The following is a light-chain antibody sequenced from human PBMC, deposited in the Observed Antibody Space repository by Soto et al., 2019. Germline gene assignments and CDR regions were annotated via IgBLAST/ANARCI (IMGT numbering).Light chain of an antibody. Sequence: EIVLTQSPGTLSLSPGERVTLSCRASQSVSSSYLAWYQQKPGQAPRLLIYGASSRATGIPDRFSGSGSGTDFTLNISRLEPEDFAVYYCQQYGSSHSLTFGQGTRLEIK. CDR2: GAS. CDR1: QSVSSSY. V-gene: IGKV3-20*01. J-gene: IGKJ5*01. CDR3: QQYGSSHSLT.